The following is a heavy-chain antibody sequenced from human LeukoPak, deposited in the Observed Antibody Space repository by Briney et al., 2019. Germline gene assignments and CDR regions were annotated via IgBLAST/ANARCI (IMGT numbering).Heavy chain of an antibody. D-gene: IGHD3-3*01. Sequence: GGSLRLSCAASGFTFSSYAMSWVRQAPGKGLEWVSAISASGGSIYYADSVKGRFTISRDNSKNTLYLQMNSLRAEDTAVYYCAKWPQSLWSGYYGFDYWGQGTLVTVSS. CDR1: GFTFSSYA. V-gene: IGHV3-23*01. CDR2: ISASGGSI. CDR3: AKWPQSLWSGYYGFDY. J-gene: IGHJ4*02.